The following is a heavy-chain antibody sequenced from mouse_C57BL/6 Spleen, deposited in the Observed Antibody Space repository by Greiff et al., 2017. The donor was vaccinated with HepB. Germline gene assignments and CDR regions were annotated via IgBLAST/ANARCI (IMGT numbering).Heavy chain of an antibody. CDR1: GFTFSSYA. D-gene: IGHD1-1*01. V-gene: IGHV5-4*01. J-gene: IGHJ2*01. CDR3: ARDYYYGSSYVFDY. CDR2: ISDGGSYT. Sequence: EVKLVESGGGLVKPGGSLKLSCAASGFTFSSYAMSWVRQTPEKRLEWVATISDGGSYTYYPDNVKGRFTISRDNAKNNLYLQMSHLKSEDTAMYYCARDYYYGSSYVFDYWGQGTTLTVSS.